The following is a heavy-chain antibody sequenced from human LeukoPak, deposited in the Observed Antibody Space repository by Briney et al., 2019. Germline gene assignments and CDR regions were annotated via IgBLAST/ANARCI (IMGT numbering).Heavy chain of an antibody. CDR1: GFTFSNYW. V-gene: IGHV3-66*01. D-gene: IGHD1-1*01. J-gene: IGHJ6*03. CDR2: IYSGGSR. Sequence: GGSLRLSCAASGFTFSNYWMHWVRQAPGKGLEWVSVIYSGGSRYYADSVKGRFTISRDNAQNSLYLQMNSLRVEDTAIYYCARDPYNGAYSEGYYYYYMDVWGKGTTVTVS. CDR3: ARDPYNGAYSEGYYYYYMDV.